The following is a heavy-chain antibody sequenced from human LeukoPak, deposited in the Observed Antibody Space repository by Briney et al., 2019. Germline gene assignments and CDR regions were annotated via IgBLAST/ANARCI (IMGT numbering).Heavy chain of an antibody. CDR1: GYTFTGSY. V-gene: IGHV1-2*02. J-gene: IGHJ4*02. D-gene: IGHD3-10*01. Sequence: ASVTVSCKASGYTFTGSYMHWVRQAPGQGLEWMGWINPNSGGTNYAQKFQGRVTMTRDTSISTAYMELSRLTSDDTAVYFCARETYYSSGNVYNRIDYWGQGTLVTVSS. CDR3: ARETYYSSGNVYNRIDY. CDR2: INPNSGGT.